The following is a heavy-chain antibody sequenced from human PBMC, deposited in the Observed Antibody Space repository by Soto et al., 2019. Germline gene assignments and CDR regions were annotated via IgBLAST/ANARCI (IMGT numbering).Heavy chain of an antibody. J-gene: IGHJ4*02. V-gene: IGHV3-53*01. CDR1: GFTVSSNY. Sequence: EVQLVESGGGLIQPGGSLRLSCAASGFTVSSNYMSWVRQAPGKGLEWVSVIYSGGSTYYADSVKGRFTISRDNSKNTLYLEMNRLRAEDTAVYYWARGKDYGSGSFSGYWGQGTLVTVSS. D-gene: IGHD3-10*01. CDR2: IYSGGST. CDR3: ARGKDYGSGSFSGY.